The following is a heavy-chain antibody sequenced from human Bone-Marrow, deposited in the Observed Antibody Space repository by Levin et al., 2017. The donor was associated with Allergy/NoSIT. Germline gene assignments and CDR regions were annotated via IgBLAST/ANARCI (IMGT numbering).Heavy chain of an antibody. D-gene: IGHD3-16*01. CDR3: ARILYGQGNSYYVLKGLDV. CDR2: TYPGGSDT. V-gene: IGHV5-51*01. J-gene: IGHJ6*02. CDR1: GFSFTNYW. Sequence: LGESLKISCKGSGFSFTNYWIAWVRQMPGEGLECMGITYPGGSDTRYSPSFQGQVTISADKSSSTAYLQWSSLKASDTAVYYCARILYGQGNSYYVLKGLDVWGQGTTVSVSS.